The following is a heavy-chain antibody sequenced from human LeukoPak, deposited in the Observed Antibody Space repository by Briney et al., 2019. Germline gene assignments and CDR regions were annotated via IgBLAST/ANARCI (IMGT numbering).Heavy chain of an antibody. Sequence: GGSLRLSCAASGFTFSSYWMTWVRQAPGKGLEWVANIHQDGSEKYYLDSVKGRFTISRDNAKNSLFLQMNSLRAEDTAVYYCGSGGFGYYESYMDVWGKGTTVTVSS. V-gene: IGHV3-7*01. CDR3: GSGGFGYYESYMDV. CDR1: GFTFSSYW. J-gene: IGHJ6*03. CDR2: IHQDGSEK. D-gene: IGHD3-22*01.